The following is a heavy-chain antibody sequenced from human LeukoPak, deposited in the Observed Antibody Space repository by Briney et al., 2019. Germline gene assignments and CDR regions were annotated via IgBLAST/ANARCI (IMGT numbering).Heavy chain of an antibody. J-gene: IGHJ4*02. CDR3: AKDYYDSKWIDY. Sequence: GGSLRLSCAASGFTFSSYGMPWVRQAPGKGLEWVAVVSYDGSNKYYADSVKGRFTISRDNSKNTLYLQMNSLRAEDTAVYYCAKDYYDSKWIDYWGQGTLVTVSS. V-gene: IGHV3-30*18. D-gene: IGHD3-22*01. CDR2: VSYDGSNK. CDR1: GFTFSSYG.